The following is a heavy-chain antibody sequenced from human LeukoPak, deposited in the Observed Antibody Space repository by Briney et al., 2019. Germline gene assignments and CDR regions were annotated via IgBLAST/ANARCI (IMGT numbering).Heavy chain of an antibody. CDR1: GFTFSIYG. CDR3: ARASSSWYHNFDS. J-gene: IGHJ4*02. CDR2: INWNGGST. V-gene: IGHV3-20*04. D-gene: IGHD6-13*01. Sequence: PGGSLRLSCAASGFTFSIYGMHWVRQAPGKGLEWVSGINWNGGSTDYADSVKGRFTISRDNSKNSLYLQMNSLRVDDTAFYYCARASSSWYHNFDSWGQGTLVTVSS.